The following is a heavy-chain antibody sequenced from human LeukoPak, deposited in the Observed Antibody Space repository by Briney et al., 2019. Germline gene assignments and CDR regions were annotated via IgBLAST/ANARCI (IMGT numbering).Heavy chain of an antibody. V-gene: IGHV1-69*05. CDR2: IIPIFGTA. J-gene: IGHJ6*03. D-gene: IGHD1-26*01. Sequence: EASVKVSCKASGGTFSSYAISWVRQAPGQGLEWMGGIIPIFGTANYAQKFQGRVTMTRDMSTSTVYMELSSLRSEDTAVYYCARNRIVGATGEYYYMDVWGKGTTVTVSS. CDR1: GGTFSSYA. CDR3: ARNRIVGATGEYYYMDV.